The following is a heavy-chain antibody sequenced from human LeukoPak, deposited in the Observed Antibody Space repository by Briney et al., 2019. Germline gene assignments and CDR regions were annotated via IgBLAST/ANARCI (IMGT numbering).Heavy chain of an antibody. V-gene: IGHV1-2*04. D-gene: IGHD4-17*01. CDR1: GYTFTGYY. Sequence: ASEKVSCKASGYTFTGYYMHWVRQAPGQGLEWMGWINPNSGGTNYAQKFQGWVTMTRDTSISTAYMELSRLRSDDTAVYYCARASPPYGDDAFDIWGQGTMVTVSS. J-gene: IGHJ3*02. CDR2: INPNSGGT. CDR3: ARASPPYGDDAFDI.